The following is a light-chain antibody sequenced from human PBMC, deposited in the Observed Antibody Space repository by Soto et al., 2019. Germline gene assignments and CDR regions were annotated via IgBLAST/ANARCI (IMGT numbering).Light chain of an antibody. CDR2: EGN. J-gene: IGLJ3*02. CDR3: CSYAGSSSWV. Sequence: QSVLTQPASVSGSPGQSITISCTGSSSDIGGYDLVSWYQYHPGKAPKLLIYEGNKRPSGVNTRFSGAESGNTASLTISGLQADDEADYYCCSYAGSSSWVFGGGTKLTVL. V-gene: IGLV2-23*01. CDR1: SSDIGGYDL.